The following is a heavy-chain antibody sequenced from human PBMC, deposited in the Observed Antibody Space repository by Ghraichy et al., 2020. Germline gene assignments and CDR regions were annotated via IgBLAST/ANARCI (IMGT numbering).Heavy chain of an antibody. CDR3: ARAIAVAGLFGMDV. CDR2: INPNSGGT. V-gene: IGHV1-2*04. CDR1: GYTFTGYY. D-gene: IGHD6-19*01. J-gene: IGHJ6*02. Sequence: ASVKVSCKASGYTFTGYYMHWVRQAPGQGLEWMGWINPNSGGTNYAQKFQGWVTMTRDTSISTAYMELSRLRSDDTAVYYCARAIAVAGLFGMDVWGQGTTVTVSS.